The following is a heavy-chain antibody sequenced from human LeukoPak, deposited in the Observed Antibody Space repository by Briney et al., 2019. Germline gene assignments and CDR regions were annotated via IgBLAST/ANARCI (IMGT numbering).Heavy chain of an antibody. D-gene: IGHD3-10*01. Sequence: KPSETLSLTCTVSGGSISSYYWSWIRQPPGKGLEWIGYIYYRGSTNYNPSLKSRVTISVDTSKNQFSLKLSSVTAADTAVYYCAGGVYGSGSYYNRWFDPWGQGTLVTVSS. CDR1: GGSISSYY. V-gene: IGHV4-59*01. CDR2: IYYRGST. CDR3: AGGVYGSGSYYNRWFDP. J-gene: IGHJ5*02.